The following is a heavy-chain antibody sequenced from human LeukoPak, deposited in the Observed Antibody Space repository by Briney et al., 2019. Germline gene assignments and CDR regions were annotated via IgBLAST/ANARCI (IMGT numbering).Heavy chain of an antibody. V-gene: IGHV3-23*01. CDR2: ISGSGGST. J-gene: IGHJ2*01. Sequence: GGSLRLSCAASGFTFSSYAMSWVRQAPGKGLEWVSAISGSGGSTYYADSVKGRFTISRDNSKNTLYLQMNSLRAEDTAVYYCATRSYCGGDCYRYWYFDLWGRGTLVTVSS. D-gene: IGHD2-21*02. CDR3: ATRSYCGGDCYRYWYFDL. CDR1: GFTFSSYA.